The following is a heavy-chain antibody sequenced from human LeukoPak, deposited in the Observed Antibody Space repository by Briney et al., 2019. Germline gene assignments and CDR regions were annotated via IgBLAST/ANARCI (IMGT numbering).Heavy chain of an antibody. Sequence: GESLKISCKGSGYSFTSYWIGWVRQMPGKGLEWMGIIYPGDSDTRYSPSFQGQVTISADKSISTAYLQWSSLKASDTVMYYCARQRNFEGFGELSSRFDYWGQGTLVTVSS. CDR2: IYPGDSDT. CDR1: GYSFTSYW. J-gene: IGHJ4*02. V-gene: IGHV5-51*01. CDR3: ARQRNFEGFGELSSRFDY. D-gene: IGHD3-10*01.